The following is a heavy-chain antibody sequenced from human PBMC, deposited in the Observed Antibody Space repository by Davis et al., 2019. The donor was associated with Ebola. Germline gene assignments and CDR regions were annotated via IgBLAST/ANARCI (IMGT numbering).Heavy chain of an antibody. V-gene: IGHV4-30-4*07. CDR3: ARGDSYYDPSGYYAGPEAPDH. Sequence: SETLSLTCGASGGFVSSGGYSWSWIRQPPGKGLEWIGHYYYTGTTHYNPSLKSRVTISVDTSKNQFSLKLSSVTAADTAVYYCARGDSYYDPSGYYAGPEAPDHWGQGTLVSVSS. CDR1: GGFVSSGGYS. D-gene: IGHD3-22*01. J-gene: IGHJ4*02. CDR2: YYYTGTT.